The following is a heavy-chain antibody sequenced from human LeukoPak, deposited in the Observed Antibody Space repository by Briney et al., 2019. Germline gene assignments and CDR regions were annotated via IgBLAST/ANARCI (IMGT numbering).Heavy chain of an antibody. CDR3: ARQRGYCSGGSCRGWFDP. V-gene: IGHV3-21*01. J-gene: IGHJ5*02. CDR2: ISSSSSYI. CDR1: GFTFSSYS. Sequence: GGSLRLSCAASGFTFSSYSMNWVRQAPGKGLEWFSSISSSSSYIYQADSVKGRFTISRDNAKNSLYLQMNSLRVEDTAVYYCARQRGYCSGGSCRGWFDPWGQGTLVTVSS. D-gene: IGHD2-15*01.